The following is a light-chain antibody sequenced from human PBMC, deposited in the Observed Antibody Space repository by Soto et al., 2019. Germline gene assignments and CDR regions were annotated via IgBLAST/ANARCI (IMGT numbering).Light chain of an antibody. CDR3: QHYGSSPPVT. Sequence: EIVMTQSPATLSVSPGEGATPSCRASQSVSIKLAWYQQKPGQAPRLLIYGASTRATGIPARFSGSGSGTEFTLIISSLQSEDSAVYFCQHYGSSPPVTFGQGTRLEIK. J-gene: IGKJ5*01. CDR2: GAS. CDR1: QSVSIK. V-gene: IGKV3-15*01.